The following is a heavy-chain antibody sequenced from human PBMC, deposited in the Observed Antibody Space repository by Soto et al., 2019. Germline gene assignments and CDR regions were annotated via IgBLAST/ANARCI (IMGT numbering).Heavy chain of an antibody. CDR3: ARHLGGNHYYYGMDV. CDR2: IIPIFGTA. V-gene: IGHV1-69*12. D-gene: IGHD3-16*01. J-gene: IGHJ6*02. Sequence: QVQLVQSGAEVKKPGSSVKVSCKASGGTFSSYAISWVRQAPGQGLEWMGGIIPIFGTADYAQKFQGRVPSTADDSPSTGYMDLSSLRAADTAVYYCARHLGGNHYYYGMDVWGQGTTVTVSS. CDR1: GGTFSSYA.